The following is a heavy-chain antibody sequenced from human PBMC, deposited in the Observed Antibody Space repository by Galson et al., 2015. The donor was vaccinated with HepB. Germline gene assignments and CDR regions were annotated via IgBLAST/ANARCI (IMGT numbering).Heavy chain of an antibody. V-gene: IGHV3-33*01. Sequence: SLRLSCAASGFTFSYYGMHWVRQAPGKGLEWVAVIWYDGSNKYYADSVKGRFTISRDNSENTLYLQMNSLRAEDTAVYYCARGGSDIVVGPAGTAPLSLFDPWGQGTLVTVSS. CDR1: GFTFSYYG. D-gene: IGHD2-2*01. CDR3: ARGGSDIVVGPAGTAPLSLFDP. CDR2: IWYDGSNK. J-gene: IGHJ5*02.